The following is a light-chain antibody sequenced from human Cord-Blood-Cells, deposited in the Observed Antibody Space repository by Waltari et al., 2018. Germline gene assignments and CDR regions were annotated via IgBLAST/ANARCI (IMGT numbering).Light chain of an antibody. V-gene: IGKV1-39*01. Sequence: DIQMTQSPSSLSASVGDRVTITCRASQSISSYLNWYQQKPGKAPKLLIYAASSLQSGGPSTFSGSGSGTDFTLTISSRQPEDFATYYSQQSYSTPYSFGQGTKLEIK. J-gene: IGKJ2*03. CDR2: AAS. CDR1: QSISSY. CDR3: QQSYSTPYS.